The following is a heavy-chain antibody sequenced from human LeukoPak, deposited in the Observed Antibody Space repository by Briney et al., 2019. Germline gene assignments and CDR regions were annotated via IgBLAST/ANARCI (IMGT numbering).Heavy chain of an antibody. CDR1: GFTLDDYA. J-gene: IGHJ4*02. CDR2: ISWNSGSI. Sequence: PGRSLTLSCAASGFTLDDYAMHWVRQAPGKGLEGVSGISWNSGSIGYADSVKGRFTISRDNSKNTLYLQMNSLRAEDTSVYYCAKDRWNYYDSSGFDYWGQGTLVTVSS. D-gene: IGHD3-22*01. V-gene: IGHV3-9*01. CDR3: AKDRWNYYDSSGFDY.